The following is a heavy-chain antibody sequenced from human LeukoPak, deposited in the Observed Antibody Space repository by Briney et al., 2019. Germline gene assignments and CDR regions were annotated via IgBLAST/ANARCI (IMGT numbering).Heavy chain of an antibody. Sequence: GESLKISCKGSGYNFTNHWIGWVRQMPGKGLEWMGIFYPGDSDTRYSPSFQGQVTISADKSISTAYLQWSSLKASDTAMYYCARHRISDYDSGVSWCDPWGQGTLVTVSS. D-gene: IGHD5-12*01. CDR3: ARHRISDYDSGVSWCDP. J-gene: IGHJ5*02. CDR1: GYNFTNHW. CDR2: FYPGDSDT. V-gene: IGHV5-51*01.